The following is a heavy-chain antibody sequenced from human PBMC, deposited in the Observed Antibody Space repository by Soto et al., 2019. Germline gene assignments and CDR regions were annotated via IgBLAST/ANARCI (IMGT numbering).Heavy chain of an antibody. V-gene: IGHV3-21*01. CDR1: AFTFSTYT. D-gene: IGHD4-17*01. Sequence: PGGSLRLSCAASAFTFSTYTMSWVRQAPGKGLEWVSSISSSSSYKYYADSVKGRFTISRDNAKNSLYLQMSSLRAEDTAMYYCTKDYGDDALGGYYFDYWGQGTLVTVSS. CDR2: ISSSSSYK. CDR3: TKDYGDDALGGYYFDY. J-gene: IGHJ4*02.